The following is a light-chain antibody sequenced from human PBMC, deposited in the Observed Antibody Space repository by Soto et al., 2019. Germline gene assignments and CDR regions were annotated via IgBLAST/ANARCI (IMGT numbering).Light chain of an antibody. J-gene: IGLJ1*01. CDR1: SSDVGGYNY. CDR3: SSYSSSGTLYV. Sequence: QSALTQPASVSGSPGQSITISCTGTSSDVGGYNYVSWYQHHPGKAPKLMIYDANNRPSGISNRFFGSKSGNTASLTISGLQTEDEADYYCSSYSSSGTLYVFGTGTKVTVL. V-gene: IGLV2-14*01. CDR2: DAN.